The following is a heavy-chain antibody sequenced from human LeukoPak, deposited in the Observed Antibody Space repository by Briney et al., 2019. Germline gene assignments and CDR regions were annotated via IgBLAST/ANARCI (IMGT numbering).Heavy chain of an antibody. Sequence: PRGSLRLSCAASGFTFSECGMHWVRQAPGKGLEWVSFIRFDSLNTYYSSSVKGRFTISRDNSKNTLYLQMNALRPDDTAVYYCASYLDTSGYPSGPLDYWGQGTLVTVSS. J-gene: IGHJ4*02. CDR3: ASYLDTSGYPSGPLDY. D-gene: IGHD3-22*01. CDR1: GFTFSECG. V-gene: IGHV3-30*02. CDR2: IRFDSLNT.